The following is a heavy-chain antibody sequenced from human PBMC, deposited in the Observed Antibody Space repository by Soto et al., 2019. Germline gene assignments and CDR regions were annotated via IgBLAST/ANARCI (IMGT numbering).Heavy chain of an antibody. CDR2: IYNNGNT. J-gene: IGHJ5*02. Sequence: TSETLSLTCTVSGGSISSGGYYWSWIRQHPGRGLEGIGDIYNNGNTYYNPSLKSRVTVSVDTSKNQFSLNVRSVTAAATAVYYCAGCSRVVFPVPGFDPWGQGTLVTVSS. CDR1: GGSISSGGYY. CDR3: AGCSRVVFPVPGFDP. D-gene: IGHD2-15*01. V-gene: IGHV4-31*03.